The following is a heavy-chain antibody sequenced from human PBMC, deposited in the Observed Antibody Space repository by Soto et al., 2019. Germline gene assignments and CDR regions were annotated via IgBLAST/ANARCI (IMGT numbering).Heavy chain of an antibody. Sequence: LSLTCAVSGGSISSGGYSWSWIRQPPGKGLEWIGYIYHSGSTYYNPSLKSRVTISVDRSKNQFSLKLSSVTAADAAVYYCARENYSGSYFDYWGQGTLVTVSS. V-gene: IGHV4-30-2*01. CDR1: GGSISSGGYS. J-gene: IGHJ4*02. CDR3: ARENYSGSYFDY. CDR2: IYHSGST. D-gene: IGHD1-26*01.